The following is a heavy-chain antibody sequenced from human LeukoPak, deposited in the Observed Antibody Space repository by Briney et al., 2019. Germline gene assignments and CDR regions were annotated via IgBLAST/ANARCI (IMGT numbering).Heavy chain of an antibody. Sequence: PSETLSLTCTVSGGSISSYYWSWIRQPPGKGLEWIGYIYYSGSTNYNPSLKSRVTISVDTSKNQFSLKLSSVTAADTAVYYCARGQVLLWFGELRDYYYYMDVWGKGTTVTVSS. J-gene: IGHJ6*03. CDR1: GGSISSYY. CDR3: ARGQVLLWFGELRDYYYYMDV. D-gene: IGHD3-10*01. CDR2: IYYSGST. V-gene: IGHV4-59*08.